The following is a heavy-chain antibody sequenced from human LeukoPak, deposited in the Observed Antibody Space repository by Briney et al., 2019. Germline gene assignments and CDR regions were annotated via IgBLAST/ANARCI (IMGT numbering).Heavy chain of an antibody. CDR3: ARGTRLAMVRGVIHFDY. V-gene: IGHV1-8*03. CDR1: GYTFTSYD. J-gene: IGHJ4*02. Sequence: ASVKVSCKASGYTFTSYDINWVRQATGQGLEWMGWMNPNSGNTGYAQKFQGRVTITRNTSISTAYMELSSLRSEDTAVYYCARGTRLAMVRGVIHFDYWGQGTLVTVSS. CDR2: MNPNSGNT. D-gene: IGHD3-10*01.